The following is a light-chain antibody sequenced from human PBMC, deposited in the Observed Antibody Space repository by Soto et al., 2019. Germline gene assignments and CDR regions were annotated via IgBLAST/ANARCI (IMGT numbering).Light chain of an antibody. J-gene: IGLJ1*01. Sequence: QSALTQPASLSGSPGQSITISCTGTTSDVGGYNSVSWYQQHPGKAPKLLIYEVRRRPSGVSTRFSGSMAASTASLTISGLQAEDEADYFCCSFTTSTSYVFGTGTKVTVL. CDR2: EVR. V-gene: IGLV2-14*01. CDR1: TSDVGGYNS. CDR3: CSFTTSTSYV.